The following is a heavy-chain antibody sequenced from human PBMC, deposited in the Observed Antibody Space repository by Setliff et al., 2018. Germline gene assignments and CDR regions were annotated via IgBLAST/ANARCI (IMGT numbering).Heavy chain of an antibody. V-gene: IGHV4-39*01. Sequence: PSETLSLTCTVSGASISSGTYYWAWIRQPPGKGLEWIGRIHYGGTTYSNASLASRLTMSVDTSKNQFSPKLTSVTAADTAVYYCARTGTYRYFDYWGQGTRVTVSS. D-gene: IGHD1-1*01. CDR1: GASISSGTYY. J-gene: IGHJ4*02. CDR3: ARTGTYRYFDY. CDR2: IHYGGTT.